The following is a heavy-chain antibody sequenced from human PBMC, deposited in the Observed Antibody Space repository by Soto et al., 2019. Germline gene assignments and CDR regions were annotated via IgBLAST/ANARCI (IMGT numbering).Heavy chain of an antibody. Sequence: QVQLVESGGGVVQPGRSLRLSCAASGFTFSSYGMHWVRQAPGKGLEWVAVIWYDGSNKYYADSVKGRFTISRDNSKNTLYLQMNSLRAEDTAVYYCARDPSIAAWGWFDPWGQGTLVTVSS. V-gene: IGHV3-33*01. CDR2: IWYDGSNK. CDR3: ARDPSIAAWGWFDP. J-gene: IGHJ5*02. CDR1: GFTFSSYG. D-gene: IGHD6-6*01.